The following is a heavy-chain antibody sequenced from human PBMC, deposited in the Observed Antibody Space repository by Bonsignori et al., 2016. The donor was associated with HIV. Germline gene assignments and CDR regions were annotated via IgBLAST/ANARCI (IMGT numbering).Heavy chain of an antibody. CDR1: GGSISSFY. CDR2: IDYSGST. CDR3: ARGRGKRLGGFDP. D-gene: IGHD3-10*01. Sequence: SETLSLTCAVSGGSISSFYWSWIRQTPGKGLEWIGYIDYSGSTSYNPSLKSRVTISVDTSKNEFSLRLKSVTAADTAVYFCARGRGKRLGGFDPWGQGTLVTVSS. J-gene: IGHJ5*02. V-gene: IGHV4-59*01.